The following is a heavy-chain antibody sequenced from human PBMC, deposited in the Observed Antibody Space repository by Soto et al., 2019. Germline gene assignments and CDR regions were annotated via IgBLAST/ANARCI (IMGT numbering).Heavy chain of an antibody. CDR1: SDSVSSSSFT. V-gene: IGHV4-39*01. Sequence: SETLSLTCTVSSDSVSSSSFTWGWVRQPPGKGPEWIGSIYSSGSTYYNPSLNSRVTVSVDTSKNQFSLKLSSVTAADTAVYYCASQGRITMVRGVTTPFDYWGQGTLVTVSS. D-gene: IGHD3-10*01. CDR3: ASQGRITMVRGVTTPFDY. CDR2: IYSSGST. J-gene: IGHJ4*02.